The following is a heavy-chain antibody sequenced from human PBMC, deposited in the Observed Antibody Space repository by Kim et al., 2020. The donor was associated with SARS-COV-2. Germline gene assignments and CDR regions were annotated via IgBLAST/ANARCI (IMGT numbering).Heavy chain of an antibody. CDR3: ARHGAPGYSSSWYGGYYYYGMDV. D-gene: IGHD6-13*01. CDR1: GYSFTSYW. CDR2: IDPSDSYT. J-gene: IGHJ6*02. Sequence: GESLKISCKGSGYSFTSYWISWVRQMPGKGLEWMGRIDPSDSYTNYSPSFQGHVTISADKSISTAYLQWSSLKASDTAMYYCARHGAPGYSSSWYGGYYYYGMDVWGQGTTVTVSS. V-gene: IGHV5-10-1*01.